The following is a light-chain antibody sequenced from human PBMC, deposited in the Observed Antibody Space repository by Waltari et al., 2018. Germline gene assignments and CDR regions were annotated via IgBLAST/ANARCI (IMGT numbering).Light chain of an antibody. CDR1: QYIGNR. CDR3: EHGYGSPLS. V-gene: IGKV1-27*01. CDR2: KAS. J-gene: IGKJ3*01. Sequence: DIQITQSQSTLSPSVGHRVTISSQSSQYIGNRLGWYQQTPVKVPKLFIYKASTFQSGVPSRFSRSGSGTEFTLTISSLQSDDFATYCCEHGYGSPLSLGPGTRVVI.